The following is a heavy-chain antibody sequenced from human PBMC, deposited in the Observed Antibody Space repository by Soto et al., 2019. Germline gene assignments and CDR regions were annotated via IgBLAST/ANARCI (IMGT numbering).Heavy chain of an antibody. CDR3: ARGDSTTHGDSFDI. Sequence: SETLSLTCTVSGGAISFYNWNWIRQSPGKGLEWIGYSYSSGSTNYNPSLKSRVTISVDTRKNQFSLQLTYVTAADTAVYYCARGDSTTHGDSFDIWGQGTMVTVSS. CDR2: SYSSGST. D-gene: IGHD6-13*01. J-gene: IGHJ3*02. V-gene: IGHV4-59*01. CDR1: GGAISFYN.